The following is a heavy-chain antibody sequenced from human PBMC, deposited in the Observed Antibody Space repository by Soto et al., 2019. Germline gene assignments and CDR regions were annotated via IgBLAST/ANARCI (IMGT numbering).Heavy chain of an antibody. CDR1: GFTFSSYE. D-gene: IGHD1-26*01. J-gene: IGHJ4*02. V-gene: IGHV3-48*03. CDR2: ISSSGSTI. CDR3: ARELIVGADF. Sequence: HPGGSLRLSCAASGFTFSSYEMNWVRQAPGKGLEWVSYISSSGSTIYYADSVKGRFTISRDNAKNSLYLQMNSLRAEDTAVYYCARELIVGADFWGQGTLVTVSS.